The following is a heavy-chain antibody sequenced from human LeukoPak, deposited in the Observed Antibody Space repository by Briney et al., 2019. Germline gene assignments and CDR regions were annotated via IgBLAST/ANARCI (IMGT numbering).Heavy chain of an antibody. V-gene: IGHV4-39*01. D-gene: IGHD6-13*01. J-gene: IGHJ3*02. CDR2: IYYSGST. Sequence: SQTLSLTCTVSGGSISSGDYYWSWIRQPPGKGLEWIGSIYYSGSTYYNPSLKSRVTISVDTSKNQFSLKLSSVTAADTAVYYCARSRIAAADHAFDIWGQRTMVTVSS. CDR1: GGSISSGDYY. CDR3: ARSRIAAADHAFDI.